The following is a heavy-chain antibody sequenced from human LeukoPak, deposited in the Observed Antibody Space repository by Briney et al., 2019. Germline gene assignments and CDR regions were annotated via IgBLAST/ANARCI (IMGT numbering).Heavy chain of an antibody. Sequence: PGRSLRLSCAASGFTFGSYGMHWVRQAPGKGLEWVAVIWYDGSNKYYADSVKGRFTISRDNSKNTLYLQMNSLRAEDTAVYYCARYCSGGSCYGYYGMDVWGKGTTVTVSS. D-gene: IGHD2-15*01. V-gene: IGHV3-33*01. CDR2: IWYDGSNK. CDR1: GFTFGSYG. J-gene: IGHJ6*04. CDR3: ARYCSGGSCYGYYGMDV.